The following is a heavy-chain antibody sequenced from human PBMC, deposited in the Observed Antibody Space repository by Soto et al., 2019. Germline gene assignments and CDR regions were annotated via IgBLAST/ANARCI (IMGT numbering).Heavy chain of an antibody. CDR2: IYSGGST. Sequence: EVQLVESGGGLIQPGGSLRLSCAASGFTVSSNYMSWVRQAPGKGLEWVSVIYSGGSTYYADSVKGRFTISRDDSKNTLYLQMNSRRSEDKAVYYCARAGGLGSSYGYPFDYWGHGPLVTVSS. D-gene: IGHD5-18*01. J-gene: IGHJ4*01. CDR1: GFTVSSNY. V-gene: IGHV3-53*01. CDR3: ARAGGLGSSYGYPFDY.